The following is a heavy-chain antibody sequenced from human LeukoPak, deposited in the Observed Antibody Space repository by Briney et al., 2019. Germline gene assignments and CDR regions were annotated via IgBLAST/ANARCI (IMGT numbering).Heavy chain of an antibody. CDR1: GGSISSYY. CDR3: ARQSRGTTARLFDY. Sequence: SETLSLTCTVSGGSISSYYWSWIRQPPGKGLEWIGYIYYSGSTNYNPSLKSRVTISVDTSKNQFSLKLSSVTAADTAFYYCARQSRGTTARLFDYWGQGTLVTVSS. CDR2: IYYSGST. V-gene: IGHV4-59*08. D-gene: IGHD1-1*01. J-gene: IGHJ4*02.